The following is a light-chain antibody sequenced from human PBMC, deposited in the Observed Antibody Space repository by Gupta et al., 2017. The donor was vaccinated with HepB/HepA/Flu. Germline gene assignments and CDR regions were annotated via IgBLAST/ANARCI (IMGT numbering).Light chain of an antibody. V-gene: IGLV1-40*01. CDR3: QSYDSSRSGYV. CDR2: GNS. J-gene: IGLJ1*01. Sequence: QSVLTQPPSVSGAPGQRITISCSGSSSNIGAGYDVHWYQQFPGTAPKLLIHGNSNRPSGVPDRFSGSKSGTSASLAITGLQAEDEADYYCQSYDSSRSGYVFGTGTKVTVL. CDR1: SSNIGAGYD.